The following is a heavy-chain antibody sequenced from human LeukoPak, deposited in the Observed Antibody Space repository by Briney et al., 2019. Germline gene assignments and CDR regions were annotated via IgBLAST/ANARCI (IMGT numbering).Heavy chain of an antibody. CDR3: AKRTGDYFDY. CDR1: GFTFSSYA. Sequence: GECLRLSCAASGFTFSSYAMTWVRQAPGKGLEWVSVISGSVSSTYCADSVKGRFTISRDNSKNTLYLQMNSLRAEDTAVYYCAKRTGDYFDYWGQGTLVSVPS. D-gene: IGHD3/OR15-3a*01. CDR2: ISGSVSST. V-gene: IGHV3-23*01. J-gene: IGHJ4*02.